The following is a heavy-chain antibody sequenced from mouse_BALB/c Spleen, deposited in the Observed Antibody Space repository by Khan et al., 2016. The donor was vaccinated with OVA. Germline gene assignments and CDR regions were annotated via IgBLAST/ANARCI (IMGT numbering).Heavy chain of an antibody. J-gene: IGHJ4*01. CDR3: GRDAGRY. D-gene: IGHD3-3*01. CDR1: GYTFTEYT. Sequence: EVELVESGPKLVKPGASVKMSCKTSGYTFTEYTLHWGKQSHGKSLEWIGVIDPKNGVTSYNQKFKGKATLTVDKSSSTAYMEFRSLTSEDSAVVYCGRDAGRYWGQGTSVTVST. V-gene: IGHV1-22*01. CDR2: IDPKNGVT.